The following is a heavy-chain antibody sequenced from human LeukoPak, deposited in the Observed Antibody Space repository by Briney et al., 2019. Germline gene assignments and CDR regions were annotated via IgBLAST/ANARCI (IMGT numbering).Heavy chain of an antibody. D-gene: IGHD3-10*01. V-gene: IGHV4-4*07. Sequence: PSETLSLTCTVSGGSISSWQWSWIRQPAGKGLEWIGRFYTSGSTNYNPSLKSRVTMSLDTSKNQFFLKVSSVTAADTAVYFCAIGAGPFDYWGQGILVTVSS. CDR3: AIGAGPFDY. CDR2: FYTSGST. J-gene: IGHJ4*02. CDR1: GGSISSWQ.